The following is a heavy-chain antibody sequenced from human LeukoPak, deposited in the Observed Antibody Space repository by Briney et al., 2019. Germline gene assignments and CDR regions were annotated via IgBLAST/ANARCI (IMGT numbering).Heavy chain of an antibody. CDR1: RFTDISNY. CDR3: ARGGYSYGLQAL. V-gene: IGHV3-53*01. J-gene: IGHJ4*02. D-gene: IGHD5-18*01. Sequence: GGSVRHTRPSTRFTDISNYMSGVRQPAGKGLEGVAVIYSGGSTYYADSVKSRFTNSRDNYKNALYLQMNSLRAEDTAVYYCARGGYSYGLQALWGQGTLVTVSS. CDR2: IYSGGST.